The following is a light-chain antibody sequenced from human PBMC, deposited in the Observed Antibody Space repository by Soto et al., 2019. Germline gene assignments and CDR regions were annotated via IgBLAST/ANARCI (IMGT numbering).Light chain of an antibody. J-gene: IGLJ2*01. CDR1: SSNIGNNY. Sequence: QSVLTQPPSVSAAPGQKVTISCSGSSSNIGNNYVSWYQQLPGTAPKLLIYDNNKRPSGIPDRFSGSKSGTSATLGITGLQTGDEADYYCGTWDSRLSLVVFGGGTTVTVL. CDR3: GTWDSRLSLVV. CDR2: DNN. V-gene: IGLV1-51*01.